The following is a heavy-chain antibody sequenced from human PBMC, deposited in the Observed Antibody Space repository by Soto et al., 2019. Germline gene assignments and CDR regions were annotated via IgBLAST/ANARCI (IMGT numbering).Heavy chain of an antibody. J-gene: IGHJ4*02. V-gene: IGHV3-21*01. D-gene: IGHD3-9*01. CDR3: ASPLRYFDWL. Sequence: GGSLRLSCAASGFTFSMYNMNWVRQVPGKGLEWVSSISGSSSYIYYADSVKGRFTISRDNAKNSLYLQMNSLRPEDTALYYCASPLRYFDWLWGQGTLVTVSS. CDR2: ISGSSSYI. CDR1: GFTFSMYN.